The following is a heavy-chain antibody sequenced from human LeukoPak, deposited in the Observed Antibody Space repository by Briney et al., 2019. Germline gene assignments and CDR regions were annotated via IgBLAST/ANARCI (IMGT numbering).Heavy chain of an antibody. D-gene: IGHD3-3*01. CDR3: ARDRYYYFWSGYYRADYYMDV. Sequence: SETLSLTCTVSGGSISSYYWSWIRQPPGKGLEWIGYIYYSGSTNYNPSLKSRVTISVDSSKNQFSLKLSSVTAADTAVYYCARDRYYYFWSGYYRADYYMDVWGKGTTVTVSS. CDR1: GGSISSYY. CDR2: IYYSGST. V-gene: IGHV4-59*01. J-gene: IGHJ6*03.